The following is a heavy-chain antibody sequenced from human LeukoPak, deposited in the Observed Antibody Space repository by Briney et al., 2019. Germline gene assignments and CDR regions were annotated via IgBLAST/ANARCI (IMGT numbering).Heavy chain of an antibody. CDR3: ARVGYYYDSSGYLDY. Sequence: ASVKVSCKASGYTFTSYAMHWVRQAPGQRLEWMGWINAGNGNTKYSQEFQGRVTITRDTSASTAYMELSSLRSEDMAVYYCARVGYYYDSSGYLDYWGQGTLVTVSS. J-gene: IGHJ4*02. CDR1: GYTFTSYA. CDR2: INAGNGNT. V-gene: IGHV1-3*03. D-gene: IGHD3-22*01.